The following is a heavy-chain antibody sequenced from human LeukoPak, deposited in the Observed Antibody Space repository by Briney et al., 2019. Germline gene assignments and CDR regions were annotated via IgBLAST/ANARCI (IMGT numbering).Heavy chain of an antibody. CDR2: IYPDDSET. Sequence: GESLKISCKGSGYNFAGHWIGWVRQMPGKGLEWMGIIYPDDSETRYSPSFQGPAIISADKSISTEYLQWSSLKASDTAMYYCAARTLSSSWYDWGQGTLVTVSS. J-gene: IGHJ4*02. CDR3: AARTLSSSWYD. V-gene: IGHV5-51*01. CDR1: GYNFAGHW. D-gene: IGHD6-13*01.